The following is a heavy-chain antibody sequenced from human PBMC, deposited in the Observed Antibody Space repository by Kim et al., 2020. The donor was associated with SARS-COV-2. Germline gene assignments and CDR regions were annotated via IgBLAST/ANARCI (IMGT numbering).Heavy chain of an antibody. CDR2: IYYDKRT. Sequence: SETLSLTCTVSGGSITSDNFHWGWIRQPPGKGLEWVASIYYDKRTYYNPSLMGRLTIYLCTSNNQFSMNLYSVTAEDTAVYYCVRHWWPRHGYYFFDYWGPGTLVTV. CDR3: VRHWWPRHGYYFFDY. J-gene: IGHJ4*02. V-gene: IGHV4-39*01. CDR1: GGSITSDNFH. D-gene: IGHD5-12*01.